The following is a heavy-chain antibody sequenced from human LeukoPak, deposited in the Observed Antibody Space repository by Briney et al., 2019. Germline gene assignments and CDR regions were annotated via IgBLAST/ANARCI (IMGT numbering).Heavy chain of an antibody. CDR1: GGSISSYY. V-gene: IGHV4-59*01. CDR3: AREVRIAAHRGGIDY. Sequence: SETLSLTCTVSGGSISSYYWSWIRQPPGKGLEWIGYIYYSGSTNYNPSLKSRVTISVDTSKNQFSLKLSSVTAADTAVYYCAREVRIAAHRGGIDYWGQGTLVTVSS. CDR2: IYYSGST. D-gene: IGHD6-6*01. J-gene: IGHJ4*02.